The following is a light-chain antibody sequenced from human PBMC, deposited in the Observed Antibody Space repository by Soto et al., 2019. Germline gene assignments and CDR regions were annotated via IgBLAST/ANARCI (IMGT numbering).Light chain of an antibody. CDR1: QSVSSSY. CDR2: GAS. CDR3: QQSYTRT. V-gene: IGKV3-20*01. J-gene: IGKJ1*01. Sequence: EIVLTQSPGTLSLSPGERVTLSCRASQSVSSSYLAWYQQRPGQAPRLLIYGASSRATGIPDRFSGSGSGTDFTLTISRLEPEDFATYYCQQSYTRTFGQGTKVEI.